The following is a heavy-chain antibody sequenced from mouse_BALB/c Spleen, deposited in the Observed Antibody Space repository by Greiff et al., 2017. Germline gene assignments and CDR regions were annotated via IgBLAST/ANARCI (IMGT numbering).Heavy chain of an antibody. CDR2: IDPANGNT. J-gene: IGHJ4*01. Sequence: VQLQQSGAELVKPGASVKLSCTASGFNIKDTYMHWVKQRPEQGLEWIGRIDPANGNTKYDPKFQGKATITADTSSNTAYLQLSSLTSEDTAVYYCARQVRRRYAMDDWGQGTSVTVSS. CDR1: GFNIKDTY. D-gene: IGHD2-14*01. CDR3: ARQVRRRYAMDD. V-gene: IGHV14-3*02.